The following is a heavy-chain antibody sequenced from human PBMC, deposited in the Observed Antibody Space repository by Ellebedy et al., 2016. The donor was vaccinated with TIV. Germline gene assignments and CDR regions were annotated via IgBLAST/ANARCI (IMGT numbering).Heavy chain of an antibody. J-gene: IGHJ4*01. CDR2: IRNYGGGA. V-gene: IGHV3-23*01. Sequence: PGGSLRLSCAASGFTFSTYALDWVRQAPGERLELISPIRNYGGGAYYPNSVNGRFAISRDNSISTLWLQMRGLRAEDTTRYFCAKDLHIQPQWGFDHWGHGILVTVSS. CDR3: AKDLHIQPQWGFDH. D-gene: IGHD5-18*01. CDR1: GFTFSTYA.